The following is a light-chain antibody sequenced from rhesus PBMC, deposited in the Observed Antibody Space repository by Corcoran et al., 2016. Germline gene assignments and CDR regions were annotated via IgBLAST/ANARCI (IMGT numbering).Light chain of an antibody. CDR3: HQYSSSPPT. J-gene: IGKJ1*01. CDR1: QSISSW. Sequence: DIQMTQSPSSLSASVGDTVTITCRASQSISSWLAWYQQKPWKAPKLLIYKASTLQSGVPSRFSGNGSGTDFPLTISSLQSEDFATYYCHQYSSSPPTFGQGTKVEIK. V-gene: IGKV1-22*01. CDR2: KAS.